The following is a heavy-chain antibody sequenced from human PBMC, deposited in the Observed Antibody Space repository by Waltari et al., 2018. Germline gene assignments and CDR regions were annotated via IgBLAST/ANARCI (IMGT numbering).Heavy chain of an antibody. CDR1: GFIFDDYG. V-gene: IGHV3-20*04. Sequence: DVKVVESGGTVVRPGGSLRLSCVASGFIFDDYGLVWVRQVPGKGREWVSGINWNGGSTDYADSVKGRFIISRDNGKNSVFLQLNSLRVEDTALYYCARRKFADYHLDYWGQGTLVTVSS. CDR3: ARRKFADYHLDY. D-gene: IGHD4-17*01. CDR2: INWNGGST. J-gene: IGHJ4*02.